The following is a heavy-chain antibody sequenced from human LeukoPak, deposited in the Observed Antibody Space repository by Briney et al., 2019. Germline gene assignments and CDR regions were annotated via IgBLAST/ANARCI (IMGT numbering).Heavy chain of an antibody. J-gene: IGHJ3*02. CDR1: GGSISSGSYY. D-gene: IGHD1-26*01. CDR2: IYTSGST. V-gene: IGHV4-61*02. Sequence: SETLSLTCTVSGGSISSGSYYWSWIRQPAGKGLEWIGRIYTSGSTNYNPSLKSRVTISVDTSKNQFSLKLSSVTAADTAVYYCAREGPNHWGGANDAFDIWGQGTMVTVSS. CDR3: AREGPNHWGGANDAFDI.